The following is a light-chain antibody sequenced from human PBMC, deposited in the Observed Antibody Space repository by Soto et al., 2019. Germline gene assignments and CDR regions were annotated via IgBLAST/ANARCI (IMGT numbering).Light chain of an antibody. CDR2: EGN. Sequence: QSALTQPASVSGSPGQSITISCTGTSSDVGSYNLVSWYQQHPGKAPKLVIYEGNKRPSGVSNRFSGSKFGNTASLTISGLQAEDEADYYCCSYAGSSTFPVLFGGGTKVTVL. CDR3: CSYAGSSTFPVL. CDR1: SSDVGSYNL. J-gene: IGLJ2*01. V-gene: IGLV2-23*03.